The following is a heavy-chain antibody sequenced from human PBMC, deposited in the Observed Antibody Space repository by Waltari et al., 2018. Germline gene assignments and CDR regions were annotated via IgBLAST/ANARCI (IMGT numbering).Heavy chain of an antibody. CDR2: IYYSGIT. V-gene: IGHV4-39*01. J-gene: IGHJ4*02. CDR1: GGSIRSSSYY. Sequence: QLQLQESGPGLVKPSETLSLTCAVHGGSIRSSSYYWCWLRLPPGKGLEWIGSIYYSGITNYNPSLKSRVTIPVETSKTQFYLKRSSVTAADTAVYYCARVQLRLGELSALDYWGQGTLVTVSS. D-gene: IGHD3-16*02. CDR3: ARVQLRLGELSALDY.